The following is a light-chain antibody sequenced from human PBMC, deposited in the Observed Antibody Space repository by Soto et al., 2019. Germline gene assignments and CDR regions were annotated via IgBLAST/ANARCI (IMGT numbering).Light chain of an antibody. CDR1: QSVSSN. Sequence: EIVMTQSPATLSVSPGERVTLSCRASQSVSSNLAWYQQKPGQAPRLLIYGASTRATGIPARFSGSGSGTKFTLTISSLQSEDFAVYYCQQYNNWPLTFGQGTKVDI. V-gene: IGKV3-15*01. J-gene: IGKJ1*01. CDR3: QQYNNWPLT. CDR2: GAS.